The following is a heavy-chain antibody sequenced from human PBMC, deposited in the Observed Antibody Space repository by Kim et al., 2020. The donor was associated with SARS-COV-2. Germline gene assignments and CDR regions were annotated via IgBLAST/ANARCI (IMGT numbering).Heavy chain of an antibody. CDR3: AKRGGGTSPDY. CDR2: VDPDTGAT. J-gene: IGHJ4*02. Sequence: ASVKVSCKASGYTVTAYYIHWVRQAPGQGLEYMGRVDPDTGATKYEQKFKGRVTMTRDTSTSTVYMELRRLGPDDTSVYYCAKRGGGTSPDYWGQGTLVTVTS. V-gene: IGHV1-2*06. CDR1: GYTVTAYY. D-gene: IGHD1-1*01.